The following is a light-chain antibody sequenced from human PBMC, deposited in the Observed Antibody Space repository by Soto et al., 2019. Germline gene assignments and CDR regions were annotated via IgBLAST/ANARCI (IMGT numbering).Light chain of an antibody. Sequence: DIQMTQSPSTLSASVGDRVTITCRASQTIHSFLAWYQQKAGKAPKLLIYDAPSLESGVPSRFSGSGSGTEFTLTISSLQPDDFATYYCQQYSSYWTFGQGTKVDIK. CDR2: DAP. CDR3: QQYSSYWT. J-gene: IGKJ1*01. V-gene: IGKV1-5*01. CDR1: QTIHSF.